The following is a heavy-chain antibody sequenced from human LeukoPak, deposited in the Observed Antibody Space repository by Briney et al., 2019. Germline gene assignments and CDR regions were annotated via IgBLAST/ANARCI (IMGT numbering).Heavy chain of an antibody. D-gene: IGHD4-17*01. CDR3: AKGQGLTTGAFDI. CDR1: GFTFSSYA. Sequence: GGSLRLSCAASGFTFSSYALGWVRHTAEKGLEWVSSISNNGGNIYYADSVKGRLTVSRDNSKSTLYLQMSGLRAEDAAVYFCAKGQGLTTGAFDIWGQGTMVTVSS. J-gene: IGHJ3*02. V-gene: IGHV3-23*01. CDR2: ISNNGGNI.